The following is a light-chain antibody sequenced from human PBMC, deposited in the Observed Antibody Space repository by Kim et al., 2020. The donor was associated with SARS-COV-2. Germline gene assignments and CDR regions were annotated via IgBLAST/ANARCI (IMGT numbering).Light chain of an antibody. V-gene: IGKV3D-15*01. J-gene: IGKJ2*01. CDR1: QSVSSN. CDR3: QQYSTWPPMYT. CDR2: GAS. Sequence: EIVMTQSPATVSVFPGERATLSCRASQSVSSNLAWYQQKPGQAPRLLIYGASTRATGIPDKFSGSGSGTEFTLTISSLQSEDFAVYYCQQYSTWPPMYTFGQGTKLEI.